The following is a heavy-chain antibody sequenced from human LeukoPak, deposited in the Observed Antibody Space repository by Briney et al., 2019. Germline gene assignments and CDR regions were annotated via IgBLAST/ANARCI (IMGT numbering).Heavy chain of an antibody. J-gene: IGHJ6*03. V-gene: IGHV1-2*06. D-gene: IGHD2-15*01. CDR3: LVAMTGSYYYYYMDV. CDR1: GYTFTGYY. CDR2: INPNSGGT. Sequence: ASVKVSCKASGYTFTGYYMHWVRQAPGQGLEWMGRINPNSGGTNYAQKFQGRVTMTRDTSISTAYMELSRLRSEDTAVYYCLVAMTGSYYYYYMDVWGKGTTVTVSS.